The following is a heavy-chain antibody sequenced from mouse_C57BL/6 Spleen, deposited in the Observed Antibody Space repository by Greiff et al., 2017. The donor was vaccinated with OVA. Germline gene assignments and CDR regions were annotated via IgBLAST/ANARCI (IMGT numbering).Heavy chain of an antibody. D-gene: IGHD1-1*01. CDR2: IHPNSGST. J-gene: IGHJ1*03. Sequence: VQLQQPGAELVKPGASVKLSCKASGYTFTSYWMHWVKQRPGQGLEWIGMIHPNSGSTNYHEKFKSKATLTVDKSSSTAYMQLSSLTSEDSAVYYCAHYYYGSSYWYFDVWGTGTTVTVSS. CDR3: AHYYYGSSYWYFDV. V-gene: IGHV1-64*01. CDR1: GYTFTSYW.